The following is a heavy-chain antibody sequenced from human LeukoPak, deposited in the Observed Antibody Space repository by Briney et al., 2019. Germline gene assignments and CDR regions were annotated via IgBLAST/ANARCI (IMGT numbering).Heavy chain of an antibody. CDR1: GYTFTNDG. V-gene: IGHV1-18*01. CDR2: ISAYNGNT. CDR3: ARGSRGYSYGVFGY. J-gene: IGHJ4*02. Sequence: ASVKVSCKASGYTFTNDGINWVRQAPGQGLEWMGWISAYNGNTNYAQKFQGRVAMTTDTSTSTAYMELRSLRSDDTALYYCARGSRGYSYGVFGYWGQGTLVTVSS. D-gene: IGHD5-18*01.